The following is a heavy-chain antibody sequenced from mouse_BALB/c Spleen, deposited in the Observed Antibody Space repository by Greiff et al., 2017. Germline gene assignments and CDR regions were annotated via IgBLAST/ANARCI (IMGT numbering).Heavy chain of an antibody. CDR1: GFNIKDYY. V-gene: IGHV14-4*02. D-gene: IGHD1-1*01. CDR2: IDPENGDT. Sequence: VQLQQSGAELVRSGASVKLSCTASGFNIKDYYMHWVQQRPEQGLEWIGWIDPENGDTEYAPKFQGKATMTADTSSNTAYLQLSSLTSEDTAVYYCNAGGSSYGFAYWGQGTLVTVSA. CDR3: NAGGSSYGFAY. J-gene: IGHJ3*01.